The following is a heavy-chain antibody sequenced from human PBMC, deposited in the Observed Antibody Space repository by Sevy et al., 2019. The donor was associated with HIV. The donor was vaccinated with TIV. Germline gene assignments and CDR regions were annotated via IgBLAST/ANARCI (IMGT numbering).Heavy chain of an antibody. J-gene: IGHJ3*01. V-gene: IGHV4-59*01. CDR1: GGSIGNYY. CDR3: AGGSWNDMGAFDV. Sequence: SETLSLTCTVSGGSIGNYYWSWIRQSPGRGLEWIAYIYYTGNTRSNPALKSRVTTSVDTSKNHFSLNLTSLTSADTAVYYCAGGSWNDMGAFDVWGQGTMVTVSS. D-gene: IGHD1-1*01. CDR2: IYYTGNT.